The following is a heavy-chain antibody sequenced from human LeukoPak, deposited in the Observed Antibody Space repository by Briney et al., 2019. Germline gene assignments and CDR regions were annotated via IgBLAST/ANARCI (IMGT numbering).Heavy chain of an antibody. V-gene: IGHV3-30-3*01. D-gene: IGHD4-17*01. J-gene: IGHJ4*02. CDR2: ISYDGSNK. CDR1: GFTFSSYA. Sequence: WGSLRLSCAASGFTFSSYAMHWVRQAPGKGLEWVAVISYDGSNKYYADSVKGRFTIPRDNSKNTLYLQMNSLRAEDTAVYYCAGAEIRNFDYWGQGTLVTVSS. CDR3: AGAEIRNFDY.